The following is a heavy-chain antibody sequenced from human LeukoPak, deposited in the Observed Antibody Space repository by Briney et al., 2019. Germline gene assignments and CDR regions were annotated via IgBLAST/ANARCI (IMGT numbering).Heavy chain of an antibody. D-gene: IGHD3-22*01. CDR2: ISYDGSNK. V-gene: IGHV3-30-3*01. J-gene: IGHJ4*02. CDR1: GFTFSSYW. Sequence: GGSLRLSCAISGFTFSSYWMSWVRQAPGKGLEWVAVISYDGSNKYYADSVKGRFTISRDNSKNTLYLQVNSLRAEDTAVYYCARATYYYDSSGYIPFGYWGQGTLVTVSS. CDR3: ARATYYYDSSGYIPFGY.